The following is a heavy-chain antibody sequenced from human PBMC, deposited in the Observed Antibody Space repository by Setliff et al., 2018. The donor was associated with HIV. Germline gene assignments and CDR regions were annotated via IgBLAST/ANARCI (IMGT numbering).Heavy chain of an antibody. CDR2: IYRDGTT. V-gene: IGHV4-38-2*02. D-gene: IGHD3-10*01. CDR3: ARGGAYGLDV. J-gene: IGHJ6*02. Sequence: PSETLSLTCSVSGYSISTGYDWGWIRQPPGKGLEWIGNIYRDGTTHYNPSLQSRVTISLDMPKNQISLRLTSLTAAAPAVYFRARGGAYGLDVWGQGTAVTVSS. CDR1: GYSISTGYD.